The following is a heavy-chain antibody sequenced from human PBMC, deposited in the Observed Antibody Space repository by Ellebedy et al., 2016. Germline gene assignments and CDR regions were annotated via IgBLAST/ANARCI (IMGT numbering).Heavy chain of an antibody. CDR3: ARDRENWGWSWDI. V-gene: IGHV3-11*04. Sequence: GGSLRLXXAASGFTFSDYYMTWIRQAPGKGLEWVSYITNSGTTISYADSVKGRFTISRDNGKNSLFLQMNSLRAEDTAVYYCARDRENWGWSWDIWGQGTMVTVSS. D-gene: IGHD3-16*01. J-gene: IGHJ3*02. CDR2: ITNSGTTI. CDR1: GFTFSDYY.